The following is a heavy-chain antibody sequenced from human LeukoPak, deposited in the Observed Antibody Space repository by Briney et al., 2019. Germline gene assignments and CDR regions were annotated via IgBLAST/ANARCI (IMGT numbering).Heavy chain of an antibody. CDR1: GGSFSGYY. CDR3: AREAYCSSTSCYDAFDI. J-gene: IGHJ3*02. V-gene: IGHV4-34*01. D-gene: IGHD2-2*01. Sequence: PSETLSLTCAVYGGSFSGYYWSWIRQPPGKGLEWSGEINHSGSTNYNPSLKSRVTISVDTSKNQFSLKLSSVTAADTAVYYCAREAYCSSTSCYDAFDIWGQGTMVTVSS. CDR2: INHSGST.